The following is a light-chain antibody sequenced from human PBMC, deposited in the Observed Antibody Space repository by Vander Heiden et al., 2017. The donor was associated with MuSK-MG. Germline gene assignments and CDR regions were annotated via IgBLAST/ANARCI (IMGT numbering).Light chain of an antibody. Sequence: SASVGDRVTITCRASQSISVWLAWYQQKPGKAPKLLICEASFLESGVPSRFSGSGSGTEFTLTISSLQPDDFATYYCQQDNNSSNTFGHGTKVDIK. CDR2: EAS. V-gene: IGKV1-5*03. CDR1: QSISVW. CDR3: QQDNNSSNT. J-gene: IGKJ3*01.